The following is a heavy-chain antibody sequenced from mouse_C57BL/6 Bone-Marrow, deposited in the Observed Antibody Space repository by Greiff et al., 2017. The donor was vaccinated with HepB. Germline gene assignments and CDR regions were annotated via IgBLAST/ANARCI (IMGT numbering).Heavy chain of an antibody. CDR1: GYTFTSYT. D-gene: IGHD1-1*01. CDR2: INPSSGYT. Sequence: QVQLQQSGAELARPGASVKMSCKASGYTFTSYTMHWVKQRPGQGLEWIGYINPSSGYTKYNQKFKDKATLTADKSSSTAYMQRSSLTSEDSAVYYWARRGNYYYVLYDLDYWGQGTTLTVSS. J-gene: IGHJ2*01. V-gene: IGHV1-4*01. CDR3: ARRGNYYYVLYDLDY.